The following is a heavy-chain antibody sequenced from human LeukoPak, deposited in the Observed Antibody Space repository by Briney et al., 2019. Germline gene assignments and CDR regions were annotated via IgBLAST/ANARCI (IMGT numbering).Heavy chain of an antibody. V-gene: IGHV4-34*01. CDR1: GGSVSGYY. CDR2: INHSGGS. J-gene: IGHJ6*03. CDR3: ARGEVRYDLWGGYQGQENDYYHYMDV. D-gene: IGHD3-3*01. Sequence: PSETLSLTCGVYGGSVSGYYWTWVRQPPGQGLEWIGEINHSGGSNYNPSLKSRVTISVGPSNNEFSLKLSSITAADTAVYHCARGEVRYDLWGGYQGQENDYYHYMDVWGKGTTVTVSS.